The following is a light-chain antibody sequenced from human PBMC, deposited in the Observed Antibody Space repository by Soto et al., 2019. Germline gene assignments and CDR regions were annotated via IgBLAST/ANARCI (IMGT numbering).Light chain of an antibody. V-gene: IGKV4-1*01. CDR3: QQYYTTPFT. J-gene: IGKJ3*01. CDR2: CAS. CDR1: QSVLYSSKNRNY. Sequence: DIVMTQSPDSLAVSLGERATINCKSSQSVLYSSKNRNYLAWYQQKPRQPPKLVIYCASTRQSGVPDRFSGSGSGTDFTLTISSLQAEDVAVYYCQQYYTTPFTFGPGTKVDIK.